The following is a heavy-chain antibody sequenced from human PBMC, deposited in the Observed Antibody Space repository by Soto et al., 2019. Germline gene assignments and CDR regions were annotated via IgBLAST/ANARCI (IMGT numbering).Heavy chain of an antibody. D-gene: IGHD6-19*01. CDR2: IYYSGST. Sequence: SETLSLTCTVSGGSISSYYWSWIRQPPGKGLEWIGYIYYSGSTNYNPSLKSRVTISVDTSKNQFSLKLSSVTAADTAVYYCARDSLIAVAGFGYNWFDHWGQGTLVTVSS. CDR1: GGSISSYY. CDR3: ARDSLIAVAGFGYNWFDH. J-gene: IGHJ5*02. V-gene: IGHV4-59*01.